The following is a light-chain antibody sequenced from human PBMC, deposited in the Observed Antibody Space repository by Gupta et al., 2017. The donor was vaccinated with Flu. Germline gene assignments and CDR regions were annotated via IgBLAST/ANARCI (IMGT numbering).Light chain of an antibody. V-gene: IGKV1-8*01. CDR2: AAS. Sequence: XXSXSXXDRVTITSRGSQGISSYLSWYQQKPGKAPKLLIYAASTLQSGVPSMFIGSGSWTDFTLTIICLQSEDFATYYCQQYYSYPLITFGQGTRLEIK. J-gene: IGKJ5*01. CDR3: QQYYSYPLIT. CDR1: QGISSY.